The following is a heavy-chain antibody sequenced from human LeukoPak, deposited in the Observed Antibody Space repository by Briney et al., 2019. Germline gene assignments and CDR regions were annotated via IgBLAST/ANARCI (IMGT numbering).Heavy chain of an antibody. CDR3: ARGRGVSRYYYDSSGYLLDY. J-gene: IGHJ4*02. Sequence: SVKVSCKASGGTFSSYAISWVRQAPGQGLEWMGGIIPIFGTANYAQKFQGRVTITTDESTSTAYMELSSLRSEDTAVYYCARGRGVSRYYYDSSGYLLDYWGQGTLVTVPS. CDR2: IIPIFGTA. V-gene: IGHV1-69*05. D-gene: IGHD3-22*01. CDR1: GGTFSSYA.